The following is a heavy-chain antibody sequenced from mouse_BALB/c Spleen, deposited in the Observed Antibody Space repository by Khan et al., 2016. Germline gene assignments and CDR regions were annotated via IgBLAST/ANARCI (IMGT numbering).Heavy chain of an antibody. V-gene: IGHV3-1*02. CDR3: ASYYDGSSSIY. J-gene: IGHJ2*01. CDR1: GYSITSGYN. CDR2: IHHSGNT. Sequence: EVQLQESGPDLVKPSQSLSLTCTVSGYSITSGYNWHWIRQFPGNKLEWMGYIHHSGNTNYNPSLKSRISITRDTSTNQFFLQLSSVTTEDTATYYCASYYDGSSSIYWGQGTTLTVSS. D-gene: IGHD1-1*01.